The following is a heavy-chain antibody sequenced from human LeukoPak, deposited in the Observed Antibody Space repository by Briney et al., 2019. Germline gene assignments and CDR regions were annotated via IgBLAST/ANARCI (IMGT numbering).Heavy chain of an antibody. CDR3: AKDEFVASDFTGAFDI. J-gene: IGHJ3*02. Sequence: PGRSLRLSCAASGFTFDDYAMHWVRHARGKGLEWVSGISWNSGSIVYADSVKGRFTISRDNAKNSLYLQMNSLRAEDMALYYCAKDEFVASDFTGAFDIWGQGTMVTVSS. V-gene: IGHV3-9*03. D-gene: IGHD2-8*02. CDR1: GFTFDDYA. CDR2: ISWNSGSI.